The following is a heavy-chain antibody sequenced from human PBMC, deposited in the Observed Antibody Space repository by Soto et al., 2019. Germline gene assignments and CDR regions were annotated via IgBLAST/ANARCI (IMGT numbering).Heavy chain of an antibody. J-gene: IGHJ4*02. CDR3: ATSGGKWELDFDY. CDR1: GYTLTELS. Sequence: ASVKVSCKVSGYTLTELSMHWVRQAPGKGLEWMGGFDPEDGETIYAQKFQGRVTMTEDTSTDTAYMELSSLRSEDTAVYYCATSGGKWELDFDYWGQGTLLTVSS. CDR2: FDPEDGET. D-gene: IGHD1-26*01. V-gene: IGHV1-24*01.